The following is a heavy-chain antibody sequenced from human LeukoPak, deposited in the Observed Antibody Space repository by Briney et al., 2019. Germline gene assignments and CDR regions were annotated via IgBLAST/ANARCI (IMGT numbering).Heavy chain of an antibody. Sequence: SETLSLTCTVSGGSISSYYWSWIRQPPGKGLEWIGYIYYSGSTNYNPSLKSRVTISVDTSKNQFSLKLSSVTAADTAVYYCARVAYYDFWSGYYKSDYFDYWGQGTLVTVSS. J-gene: IGHJ4*02. CDR2: IYYSGST. V-gene: IGHV4-59*12. D-gene: IGHD3-3*01. CDR1: GGSISSYY. CDR3: ARVAYYDFWSGYYKSDYFDY.